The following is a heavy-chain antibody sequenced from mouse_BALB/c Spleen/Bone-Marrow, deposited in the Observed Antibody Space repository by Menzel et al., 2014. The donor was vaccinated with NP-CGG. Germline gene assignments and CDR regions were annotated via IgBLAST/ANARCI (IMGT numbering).Heavy chain of an antibody. CDR2: INPSTGYT. J-gene: IGHJ3*01. CDR1: GHTFTSYW. CDR3: ARGRFAY. V-gene: IGHV1-7*01. Sequence: QVQLQQSGAELAKPGASVKMSCKASGHTFTSYWMHWVKQRPGQGLEWIGYINPSTGYTEYNQKFKDKATLTADKSSSTAYMQLSSLTSEDSAVYFCARGRFAYWGQGTLVTVFA.